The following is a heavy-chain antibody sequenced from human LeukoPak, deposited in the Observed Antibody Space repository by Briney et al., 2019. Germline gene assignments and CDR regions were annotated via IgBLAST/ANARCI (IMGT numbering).Heavy chain of an antibody. CDR1: GFTFSSYA. D-gene: IGHD3-10*01. CDR3: ANAPTRVYGLVLLSDY. Sequence: PGGSLRLSCAASGFTFSSYAMGWVRQAPGKGLEWVSAISGSGGSTYYADSVKGRFTISRDNSKNTLYLQMNSLRAEDTAVYYCANAPTRVYGLVLLSDYWGQGTLVTVSS. CDR2: ISGSGGST. V-gene: IGHV3-23*01. J-gene: IGHJ4*02.